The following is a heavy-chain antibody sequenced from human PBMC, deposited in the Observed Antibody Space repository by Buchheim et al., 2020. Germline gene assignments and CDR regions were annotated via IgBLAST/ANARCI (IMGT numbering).Heavy chain of an antibody. J-gene: IGHJ4*02. Sequence: QVQLVQSGAEVKKPGASVKVSCKASGYTFTGYYIHWVRQAPGPGLEWMGWINPDSGDTNYAQKFQDRVTITRDTSISTASMELSRLRSDDTAVFYCARGGTYGDYGDWGQGTL. CDR3: ARGGTYGDYGD. CDR1: GYTFTGYY. D-gene: IGHD4-17*01. V-gene: IGHV1-2*02. CDR2: INPDSGDT.